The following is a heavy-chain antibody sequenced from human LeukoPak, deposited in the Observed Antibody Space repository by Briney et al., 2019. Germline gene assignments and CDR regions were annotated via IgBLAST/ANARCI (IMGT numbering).Heavy chain of an antibody. J-gene: IGHJ4*02. CDR2: IYYSGST. CDR1: GGSISSYY. V-gene: IGHV4-59*12. CDR3: ARVDSDYYDSSGYYYPSGGFDY. D-gene: IGHD3-22*01. Sequence: SETLSLTCTVSGGSISSYYWSWIRQPPGKGLEWIGYIYYSGSTNYNPSLKSRVTISVDTSKNQFSLKLSSVTAADTAVYYCARVDSDYYDSSGYYYPSGGFDYWGQGTLVTVSS.